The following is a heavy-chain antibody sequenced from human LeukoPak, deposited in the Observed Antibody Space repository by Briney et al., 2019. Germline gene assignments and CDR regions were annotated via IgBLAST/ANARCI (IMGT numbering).Heavy chain of an antibody. J-gene: IGHJ4*02. V-gene: IGHV4-4*07. Sequence: SDTLSLTCSFSGDSITSYYWTCARQPAGKGLEWIWRISASGNTNYNPSLESRVTLSVDTSKNQFSLRLMSVTAADMAVYYCAREGRSSTPGYWGQGALVTVSS. CDR1: GDSITSYY. CDR3: AREGRSSTPGY. CDR2: ISASGNT. D-gene: IGHD2-15*01.